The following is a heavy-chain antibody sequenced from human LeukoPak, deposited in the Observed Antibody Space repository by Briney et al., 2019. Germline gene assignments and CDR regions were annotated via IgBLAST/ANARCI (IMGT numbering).Heavy chain of an antibody. CDR3: ARGPYNKLAVAGTSGDY. V-gene: IGHV3-66*03. Sequence: GGSLRLSCAASGFTVSSNYMSWVRQAPGKGLEWVSVIYSCGSTYYADSVKGRFTISRDNAKNSLYLQMNSLRAEDTAVYYCARGPYNKLAVAGTSGDYWGQGTLVTVSS. CDR2: IYSCGST. CDR1: GFTVSSNY. D-gene: IGHD6-19*01. J-gene: IGHJ4*02.